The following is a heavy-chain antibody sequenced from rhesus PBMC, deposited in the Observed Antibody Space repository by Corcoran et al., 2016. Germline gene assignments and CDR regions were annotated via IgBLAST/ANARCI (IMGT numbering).Heavy chain of an antibody. CDR2: IYWDDDK. V-gene: IGHV2-174*01. Sequence: QVTLKESGPALVKPTQTLTLTCTFSGFSLTTSGMGVGWIRQPPGKALEWLALIYWDDDKRDSTSLKSRLTISKDTSKNQVVLTMTNMDPVDKATYSCARGALLELRGGFDVWGPGVLVTVSS. CDR3: ARGALLELRGGFDV. J-gene: IGHJ5-1*01. CDR1: GFSLTTSGMG. D-gene: IGHD1-1*01.